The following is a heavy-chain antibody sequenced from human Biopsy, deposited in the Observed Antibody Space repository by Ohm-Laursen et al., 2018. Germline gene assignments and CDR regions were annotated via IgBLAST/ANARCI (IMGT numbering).Heavy chain of an antibody. J-gene: IGHJ4*02. CDR2: IWYDGSNK. CDR3: AKCMTGGSNYYFHH. Sequence: SPRLSCTASGFTFSSYGMHWVRQAPGKGLEWVAAIWYDGSNKNYADSVKGRFTISRDNSKNTLYLQMNSLRGEDTAVYYCAKCMTGGSNYYFHHCGQGTLVTVSS. D-gene: IGHD2-8*01. CDR1: GFTFSSYG. V-gene: IGHV3-33*06.